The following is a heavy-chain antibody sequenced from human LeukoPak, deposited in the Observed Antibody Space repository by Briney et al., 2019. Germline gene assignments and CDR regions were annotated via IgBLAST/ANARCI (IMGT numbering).Heavy chain of an antibody. CDR1: GHTFSDYY. J-gene: IGHJ4*02. V-gene: IGHV1-2*02. CDR3: ARIVLPGRPKTSYES. CDR2: INPNSGDT. Sequence: GASVKVSCKASGHTFSDYYLHWVRQAPGQVLEWMGWINPNSGDTNSTQKFQGRVTMTRGTSSSLSYMELRSLTVDDTAVYYCARIVLPGRPKTSYESWGQGTLVTVSS. D-gene: IGHD2-21*01.